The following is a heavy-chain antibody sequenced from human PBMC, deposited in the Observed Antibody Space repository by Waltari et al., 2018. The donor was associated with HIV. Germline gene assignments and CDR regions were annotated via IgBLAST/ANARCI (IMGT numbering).Heavy chain of an antibody. Sequence: QVQLQQCGTGLLKPSETLSLTCPVQGESSNKYYWSWIRQPPGKVLEWIAEINHSGRTNYTPSLKSRLTISVDTSKTQFSVKLTSVTAADTAVYFCARGQYGPGSREDYCGQGTLVTVAS. V-gene: IGHV4-34*02. CDR2: INHSGRT. CDR3: ARGQYGPGSREDY. CDR1: GESSNKYY. J-gene: IGHJ4*02. D-gene: IGHD3-10*01.